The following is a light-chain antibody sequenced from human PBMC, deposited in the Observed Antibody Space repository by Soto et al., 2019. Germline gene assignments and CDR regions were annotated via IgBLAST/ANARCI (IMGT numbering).Light chain of an antibody. CDR3: QQYDKLPIT. J-gene: IGKJ4*01. V-gene: IGKV1-33*01. Sequence: DIQMTQSASSLPASVGDTVTISCQASQDISNYLNWFQQKPGKAPKLLIYDVFNVETGVPSRFSGRGSGTYFTLIISNLQPEDFATYYCQQYDKLPITFGGGTKVDI. CDR1: QDISNY. CDR2: DVF.